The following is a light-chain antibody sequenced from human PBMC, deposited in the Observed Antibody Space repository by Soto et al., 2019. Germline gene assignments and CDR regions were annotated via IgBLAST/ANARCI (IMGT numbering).Light chain of an antibody. V-gene: IGLV2-8*01. CDR1: SSDVGAYNY. CDR2: DVI. Sequence: QSALTQPPSASGSPGQTVAISCTGTSSDVGAYNYVSWYQQHPGKAPKLMIYDVIQRPSGVSARFSGSKSGNTASLTVSGLQPEDEADYYCCSYTTSSTYVFGTGTKLTVL. J-gene: IGLJ1*01. CDR3: CSYTTSSTYV.